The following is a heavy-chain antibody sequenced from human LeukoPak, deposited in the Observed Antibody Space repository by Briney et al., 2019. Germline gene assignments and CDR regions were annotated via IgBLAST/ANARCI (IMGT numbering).Heavy chain of an antibody. CDR2: IYPGDSDT. CDR1: GYSFTSYW. CDR3: ARHVIAAAVNLWFDP. Sequence: GESLKISCKGSGYSFTSYWIGWVRQMPGKGLEWMGIIYPGDSDTRYSPSFQGQVTISADKSISTAYLQWSSLKASDTAMYYCARHVIAAAVNLWFDPWGQGTLVTVSS. J-gene: IGHJ5*02. V-gene: IGHV5-51*01. D-gene: IGHD6-13*01.